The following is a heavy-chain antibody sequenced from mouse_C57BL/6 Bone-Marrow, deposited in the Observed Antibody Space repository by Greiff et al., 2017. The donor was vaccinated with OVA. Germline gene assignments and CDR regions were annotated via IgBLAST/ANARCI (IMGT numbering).Heavy chain of an antibody. J-gene: IGHJ3*01. V-gene: IGHV1-55*01. CDR3: ARLDYYGSSYVAWFAY. Sequence: QVQLQQPGAELVKPGASVKMSCKASGYTFTSYWITWVKQRPGQGLEWIGDIYPGSGSTNYNEKFKSKATLTVDISSSTAYMQLSSLTSEDSAVYYCARLDYYGSSYVAWFAYWGQGTLVTVSA. CDR1: GYTFTSYW. CDR2: IYPGSGST. D-gene: IGHD1-1*01.